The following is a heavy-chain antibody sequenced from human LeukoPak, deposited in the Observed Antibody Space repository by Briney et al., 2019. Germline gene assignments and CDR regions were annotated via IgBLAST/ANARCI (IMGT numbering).Heavy chain of an antibody. J-gene: IGHJ4*02. CDR3: ARGTTYSSSLY. V-gene: IGHV1-2*02. CDR1: GYTFTRYY. D-gene: IGHD6-6*01. CDR2: INPNSGGT. Sequence: ASVKVSCKASGYTFTRYYMHWVGQAPGQGREWMGWINPNSGGTNYAQKFQGRVTMTRDTSISTAYMELSRLRSDDTAVYYCARGTTYSSSLYWGQGTLVTVSS.